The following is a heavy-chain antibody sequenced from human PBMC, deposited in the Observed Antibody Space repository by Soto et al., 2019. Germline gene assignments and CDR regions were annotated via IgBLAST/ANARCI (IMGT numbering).Heavy chain of an antibody. Sequence: SETLSLTCTVSVGSISSGDYYWSWIRQPPGKGLEWIGYIYYSGSTYYNPSLKSRVTISVDTSKNQFSLKLSSVTAADTAVYYCARYCSGGSCYPFDYWGQGTLVTVSS. CDR1: VGSISSGDYY. CDR3: ARYCSGGSCYPFDY. V-gene: IGHV4-30-4*01. J-gene: IGHJ4*02. D-gene: IGHD2-15*01. CDR2: IYYSGST.